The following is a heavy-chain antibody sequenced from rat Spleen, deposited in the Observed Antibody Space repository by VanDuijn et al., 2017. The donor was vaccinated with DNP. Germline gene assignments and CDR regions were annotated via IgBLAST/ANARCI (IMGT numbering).Heavy chain of an antibody. D-gene: IGHD1-2*01. CDR1: GFTFSNHD. Sequence: EVQLVESGGGLVQAGRSMKLSCAASGFTFSNHDMAWVRQVPTKGLEWVASLSTGGDKSAYRDSVKGRFIIFRDDAKNTQYLQMDSLRSEDTATYYCARHEDYSSYVYGFAYWGQGTAVTVSS. CDR2: LSTGGDKS. CDR3: ARHEDYSSYVYGFAY. V-gene: IGHV5S13*01. J-gene: IGHJ3*01.